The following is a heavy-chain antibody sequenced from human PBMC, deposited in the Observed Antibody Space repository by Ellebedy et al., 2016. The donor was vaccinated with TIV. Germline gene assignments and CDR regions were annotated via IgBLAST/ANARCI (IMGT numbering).Heavy chain of an antibody. CDR3: ARPTVPATICGACGMDV. CDR2: IYGGGTI. D-gene: IGHD2-2*01. CDR1: GFTVSSNF. Sequence: GESLKISCAASGFTVSSNFMTWVRQAPGKGLEWVSVIYGGGTIRYADSVKGRVTTSRDNSKNTVDLQMHSLRAEDTAVYYCARPTVPATICGACGMDVWGQGTTVIVSS. J-gene: IGHJ6*02. V-gene: IGHV3-53*01.